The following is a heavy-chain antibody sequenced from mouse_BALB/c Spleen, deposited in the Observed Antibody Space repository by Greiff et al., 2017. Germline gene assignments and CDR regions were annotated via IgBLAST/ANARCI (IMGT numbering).Heavy chain of an antibody. CDR3: ARENSYYYGSAWFAY. Sequence: EVKLQESGPELVKPGASVKISCKASGYTFTDYNMHWVKQSHGKSLEWIGYIYPYNGGTGYNQKFKSKATLTVDNSSSTAYMELRSLTAEDSAVYYCARENSYYYGSAWFAYWGQGTLVTVSA. CDR2: IYPYNGGT. V-gene: IGHV1S29*02. D-gene: IGHD1-1*01. J-gene: IGHJ3*01. CDR1: GYTFTDYN.